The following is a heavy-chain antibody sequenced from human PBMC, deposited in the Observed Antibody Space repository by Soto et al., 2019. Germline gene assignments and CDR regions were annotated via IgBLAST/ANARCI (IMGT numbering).Heavy chain of an antibody. Sequence: SETISLTCTVSGGAISGSCWSWIRQTPGKLLESLGCIHWTGSNLCNPSLKSGVTMSGDSAKNQFSLQLSSVTAADTAVYFCTKYRRSDAEGYSFDYGGQGALVTVSS. V-gene: IGHV4-59*01. J-gene: IGHJ4*02. D-gene: IGHD2-15*01. CDR3: TKYRRSDAEGYSFDY. CDR1: GGAISGSC. CDR2: IHWTGSN.